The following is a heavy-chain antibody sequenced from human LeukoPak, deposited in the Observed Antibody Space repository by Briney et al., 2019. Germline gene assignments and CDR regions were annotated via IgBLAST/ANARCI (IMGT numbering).Heavy chain of an antibody. Sequence: ASVKVSCKASGYTFTGYYMHWVRQAPGQGLEWMGWINPNSGGTNYAQKFQGRVTMTRDTSISTAYMELSRLRSDDTAVYYCASGSSYGDYVGNYFDYWGQGTLVTVSS. J-gene: IGHJ4*02. CDR1: GYTFTGYY. D-gene: IGHD4-17*01. CDR3: ASGSSYGDYVGNYFDY. V-gene: IGHV1-2*02. CDR2: INPNSGGT.